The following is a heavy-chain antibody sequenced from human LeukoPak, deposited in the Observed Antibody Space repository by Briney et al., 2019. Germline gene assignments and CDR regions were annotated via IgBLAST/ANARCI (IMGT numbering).Heavy chain of an antibody. Sequence: ASVKVSCKASGFTLITYSAVQWVRQARGQRLEWIGWIVVGSGHTNYAQKFQERVTITRDMSTSTAYMELNSLRSEDTAVYYCAADHPNYDYWGQGTLVTVSS. CDR3: AADHPNYDY. D-gene: IGHD5-24*01. CDR2: IVVGSGHT. V-gene: IGHV1-58*01. CDR1: GFTLITYSA. J-gene: IGHJ4*02.